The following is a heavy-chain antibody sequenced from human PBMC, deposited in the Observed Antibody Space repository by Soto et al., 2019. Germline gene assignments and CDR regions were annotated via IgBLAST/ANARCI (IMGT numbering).Heavy chain of an antibody. V-gene: IGHV3-53*04. CDR2: LHSGGDT. CDR1: GIPVSSNY. CDR3: ARDGPYYYASRMDG. D-gene: IGHD3-10*01. J-gene: IGHJ6*02. Sequence: EVQLVESGGGLVQPGGSLRLSCVASGIPVSSNYMTWVRQAPGKGLEWVSVLHSGGDTYYANSVKGQFSISIHDSTNTVFLHMDSLTAEDKAVYYCARDGPYYYASRMDGWCQVTTVTV.